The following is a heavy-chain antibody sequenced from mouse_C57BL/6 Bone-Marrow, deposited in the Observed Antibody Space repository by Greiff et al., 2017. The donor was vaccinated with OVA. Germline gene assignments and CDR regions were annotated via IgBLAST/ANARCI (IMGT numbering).Heavy chain of an antibody. CDR1: GYSFTGYY. D-gene: IGHD4-1*01. CDR3: ARGGTSPFAY. V-gene: IGHV1-42*01. Sequence: EVQGVESGPELVKPGASVKISCKASGYSFTGYYMNWVKQSPEKSLEWIGEINPSTGGTTYNQKFKAKATLTVDKSSSTAYMQLKSLTSEDSAVYYGARGGTSPFAYWGQGTLVTVSA. CDR2: INPSTGGT. J-gene: IGHJ3*01.